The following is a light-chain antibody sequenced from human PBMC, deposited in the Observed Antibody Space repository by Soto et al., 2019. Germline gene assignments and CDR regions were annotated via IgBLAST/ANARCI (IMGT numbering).Light chain of an antibody. J-gene: IGLJ1*01. Sequence: QSVLTQPPSASGTPGQRVTISCSGGSSKIGTNAVNWYQQLPGTAPKLLIYNNNQRPSGVPDRFSGSKSGTSASLAISGLQCGCGAYYNCAAWDDTATGFFFGT. CDR2: NNN. CDR1: SSKIGTNA. CDR3: AAWDDTATGFF. V-gene: IGLV1-44*01.